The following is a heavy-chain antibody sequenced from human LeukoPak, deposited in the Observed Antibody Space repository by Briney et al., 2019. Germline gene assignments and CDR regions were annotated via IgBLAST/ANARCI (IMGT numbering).Heavy chain of an antibody. J-gene: IGHJ4*02. CDR2: ISAYNGNT. D-gene: IGHD2-2*01. CDR1: GYTFTSYG. Sequence: ASVTVSCKASGYTFTSYGISWVRQAPGQGLEWMGWISAYNGNTNYAQKLQGRVTMTTDTSTSTAYMELRSLRSDDTAVYYCARVPYCSSTSCYGDYWGQGTLVTVSS. CDR3: ARVPYCSSTSCYGDY. V-gene: IGHV1-18*01.